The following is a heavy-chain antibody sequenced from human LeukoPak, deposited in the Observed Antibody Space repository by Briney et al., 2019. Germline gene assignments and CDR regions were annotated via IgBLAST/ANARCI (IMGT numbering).Heavy chain of an antibody. V-gene: IGHV3-23*01. J-gene: IGHJ2*01. CDR3: AQLHGEYYYGSGTHWYFDL. CDR1: GFTFSIHA. D-gene: IGHD3-10*01. Sequence: SGGSLRLSCAASGFTFSIHAMSWLPHAPGKGREGVSSITRCSGSNVYYPDSLKGRFTIYRDDSTKQLYLHMNRLRVEATGVYSCAQLHGEYYYGSGTHWYFDLWGRGPLVTVSS. CDR2: ITRCSGSNV.